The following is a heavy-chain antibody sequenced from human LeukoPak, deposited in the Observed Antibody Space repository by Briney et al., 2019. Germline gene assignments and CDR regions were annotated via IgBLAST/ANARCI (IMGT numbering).Heavy chain of an antibody. J-gene: IGHJ4*02. CDR1: GFTFSSYA. D-gene: IGHD2-15*01. Sequence: PGGSLRLSCAASGFTFSSYAMSWVRQAPGKGPEWVSAISGSGGSTYYADSVKGRFTISRDNSKNTLYLQMNSLRAEDTAVYYCAKGGYCSGGSCYHHYFDYWGQGTLVTVSS. CDR2: ISGSGGST. CDR3: AKGGYCSGGSCYHHYFDY. V-gene: IGHV3-23*01.